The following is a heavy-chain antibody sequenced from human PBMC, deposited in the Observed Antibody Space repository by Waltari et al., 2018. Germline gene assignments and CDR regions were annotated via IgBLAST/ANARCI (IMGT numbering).Heavy chain of an antibody. CDR2: IYYSGIT. Sequence: QVQLQESGPGLVKPSETLSLTCTVSGGSISSYYWSWIRQPPGKGLEWIGYIYYSGITNYNPSLKSRVTISVDTSKNQFSLKLSSVTAADTAVYYCARVFSFRGYYDSSGYEWCFDYWGQGTLVTVSS. D-gene: IGHD3-22*01. CDR1: GGSISSYY. V-gene: IGHV4-59*01. CDR3: ARVFSFRGYYDSSGYEWCFDY. J-gene: IGHJ4*02.